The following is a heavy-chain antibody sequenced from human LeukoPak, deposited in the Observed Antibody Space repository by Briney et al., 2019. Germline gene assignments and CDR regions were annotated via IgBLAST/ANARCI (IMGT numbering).Heavy chain of an antibody. CDR2: INHSGST. CDR3: ARDRLRRYYFDY. D-gene: IGHD6-25*01. CDR1: GGSFSGYY. Sequence: PSETLSLTRAVYGGSFSGYYWSWIRQPPGKGLEWIGEINHSGSTNYNPSLKSRVTISIDTSKNQFSLKLSSVTAADTAVYYCARDRLRRYYFDYWGQGTLVTVSS. J-gene: IGHJ4*02. V-gene: IGHV4-34*01.